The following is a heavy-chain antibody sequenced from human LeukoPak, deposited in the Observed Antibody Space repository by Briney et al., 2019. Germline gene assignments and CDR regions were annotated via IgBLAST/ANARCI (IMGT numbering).Heavy chain of an antibody. Sequence: ASAKVSRKASGGTLTSYAISSGPPGPGQGVGWMGGIIPIFGTANTAQTFRGRVTIPTDESPSTSYMELARLRPEDTPVYTCARGGGRDASDIWGQGTMVTVSS. V-gene: IGHV1-69*05. CDR3: ARGGGRDASDI. D-gene: IGHD3-16*01. J-gene: IGHJ3*02. CDR2: IIPIFGTA. CDR1: GGTLTSYA.